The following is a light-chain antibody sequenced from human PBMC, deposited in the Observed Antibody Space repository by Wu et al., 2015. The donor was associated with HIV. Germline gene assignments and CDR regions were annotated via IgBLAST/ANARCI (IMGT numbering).Light chain of an antibody. CDR1: QLIGSN. J-gene: IGKJ1*01. V-gene: IGKV3-15*01. CDR2: SAS. CDR3: QQYNNWPQT. Sequence: EVVLTQSPATLSLSTGERATLSCRASQLIGSNLAWYQQKGGQAPRLLIYSASTRAAGVPARFRGSGSGTEFTLTINSLQSEDSAVYYCQQYNNWPQTFGQGPRWKS.